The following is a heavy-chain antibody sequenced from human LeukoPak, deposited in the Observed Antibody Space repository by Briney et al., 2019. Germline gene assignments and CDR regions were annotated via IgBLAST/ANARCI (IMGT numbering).Heavy chain of an antibody. CDR1: GFTVSNNY. Sequence: GGSLRLSCAVSGFTVSNNYMSWVRQAPGKGLEWVSVIYSGGSTYYADSVKGRFTIARDNSRNTVFLQMNSLRAEDTAVYYCFSGPTRGDWGQGILVTDSS. CDR3: FSGPTRGD. V-gene: IGHV3-66*01. J-gene: IGHJ4*02. D-gene: IGHD2-15*01. CDR2: IYSGGST.